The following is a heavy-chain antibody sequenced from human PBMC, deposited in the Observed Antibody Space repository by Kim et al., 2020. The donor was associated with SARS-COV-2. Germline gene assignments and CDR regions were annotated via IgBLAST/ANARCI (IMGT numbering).Heavy chain of an antibody. Sequence: GGSLRLSCAASGFTFSSYAMSWVRQAPGKGLEWVSAISGSGGRTYYADSVKGRFTISRDNSKNTLYLQMNSLRAEDTAVYYCAKERVGYCRGGSCPLYYWGQGTLVTVSS. CDR1: GFTFSSYA. D-gene: IGHD2-15*01. J-gene: IGHJ4*02. CDR2: ISGSGGRT. CDR3: AKERVGYCRGGSCPLYY. V-gene: IGHV3-23*01.